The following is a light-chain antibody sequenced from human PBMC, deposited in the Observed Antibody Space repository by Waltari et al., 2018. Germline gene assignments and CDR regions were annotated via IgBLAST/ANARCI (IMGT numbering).Light chain of an antibody. CDR3: QQSYSTLFT. V-gene: IGKV1-9*01. CDR1: RGIGNS. CDR2: AAS. J-gene: IGKJ3*01. Sequence: DIQLTQSPSFLSASVGDRVTITCRASRGIGNSLAWYQQKPGKAPKLLIYAASTLQTGVPSRFSGSGYGTEFTLAISSLQPEDFATYYCQQSYSTLFTFGPGTKVDIK.